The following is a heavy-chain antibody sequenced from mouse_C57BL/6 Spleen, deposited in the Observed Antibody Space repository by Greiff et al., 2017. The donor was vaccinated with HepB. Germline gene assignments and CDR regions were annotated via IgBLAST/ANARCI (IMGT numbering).Heavy chain of an antibody. CDR2: IYPGSGNT. Sequence: VKLQESGAELVRPGASVKLSCKASGYTFTDYYINWVKQRPGQGLEWIARIYPGSGNTYYNEKFKGKATLTAEKSSSTAYMQLSSLTSEDSAVYFCARLEGHWGQGTTLTVSS. V-gene: IGHV1-76*01. CDR3: ARLEGH. CDR1: GYTFTDYY. D-gene: IGHD3-3*01. J-gene: IGHJ2*01.